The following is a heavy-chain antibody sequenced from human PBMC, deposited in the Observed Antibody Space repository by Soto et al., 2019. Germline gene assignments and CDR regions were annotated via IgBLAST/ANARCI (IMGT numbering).Heavy chain of an antibody. V-gene: IGHV1-69*13. CDR2: IIPIFGTA. J-gene: IGHJ4*02. D-gene: IGHD1-26*01. Sequence: SVKVSCKASGGTFSSYAISWVRQAPGQGLEWMGGIIPIFGTANYAQKFQGRVTITADESTSTAYMELSSLRSEDTAVYYCASYSGSYTLSPFDYWGQGTLVTVSS. CDR1: GGTFSSYA. CDR3: ASYSGSYTLSPFDY.